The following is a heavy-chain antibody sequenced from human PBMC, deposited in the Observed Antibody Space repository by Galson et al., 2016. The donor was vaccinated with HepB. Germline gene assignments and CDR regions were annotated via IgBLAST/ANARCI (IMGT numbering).Heavy chain of an antibody. CDR1: GFIFNDYA. CDR2: ITWDSRAV. D-gene: IGHD1-26*01. CDR3: AKDMISSGAYYAFDS. Sequence: SLRLSCAVSGFIFNDYAMHWVRQAPGKGLEWVSGITWDSRAVDYADSVKGRFTIARDNAKNSMYLQTNSLRTEDTALYYCAKDMISSGAYYAFDSWGQGTQVTVSS. V-gene: IGHV3-9*01. J-gene: IGHJ4*02.